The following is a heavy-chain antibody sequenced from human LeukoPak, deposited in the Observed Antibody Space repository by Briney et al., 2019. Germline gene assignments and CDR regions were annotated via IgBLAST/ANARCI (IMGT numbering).Heavy chain of an antibody. CDR2: ISSSGSTI. D-gene: IGHD3-10*01. V-gene: IGHV3-48*03. J-gene: IGHJ4*02. CDR1: GFTFSSYE. CDR3: ARGHVWFGEFLSGY. Sequence: GGSLRLSCAASGFTFSSYEMNWVRQAPGKWLEWVSYISSSGSTIYYADSVKGRFTISRDNAKNSLYLQMNSLRAEDTAVYYCARGHVWFGEFLSGYWGQGTLVTVSS.